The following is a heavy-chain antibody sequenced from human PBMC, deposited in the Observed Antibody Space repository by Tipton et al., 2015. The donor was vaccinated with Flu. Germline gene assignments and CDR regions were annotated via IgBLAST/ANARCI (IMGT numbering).Heavy chain of an antibody. J-gene: IGHJ4*02. CDR2: ISGFGDGA. Sequence: SLRLSCAAPGLIFSNYVMSWVRQAPGKGLEWVSSISGFGDGAYYADSVKGRFTISRDNSKNILYLQMNSLTAEDTALYYCAKGRDTSGWYLAFDYWGQGSLVTVSS. CDR1: GLIFSNYV. V-gene: IGHV3-23*01. D-gene: IGHD3-22*01. CDR3: AKGRDTSGWYLAFDY.